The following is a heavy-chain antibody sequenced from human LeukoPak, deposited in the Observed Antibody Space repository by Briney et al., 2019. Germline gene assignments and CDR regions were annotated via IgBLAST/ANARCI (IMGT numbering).Heavy chain of an antibody. CDR1: GYTFTSYG. CDR2: ISAYNGNT. J-gene: IGHJ6*03. D-gene: IGHD1-26*01. CDR3: ARGFPPNIVGATGYYYYMDV. V-gene: IGHV1-18*01. Sequence: VSVKVSCKASGYTFTSYGISWVRQAPGQGLEWMGWISAYNGNTNYAQKLQGRVTMTTDTSTSTAYMELRSMRSDDTAVYYCARGFPPNIVGATGYYYYMDVWGKGTTVTVSS.